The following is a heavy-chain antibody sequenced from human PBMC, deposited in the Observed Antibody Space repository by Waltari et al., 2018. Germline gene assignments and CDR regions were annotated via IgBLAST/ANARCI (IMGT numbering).Heavy chain of an antibody. V-gene: IGHV4-38-2*01. D-gene: IGHD3-10*01. CDR1: GYSISSGYY. CDR3: ARGITMVQGVIYNWFDP. CDR2: IYHSGST. Sequence: QVQLQESGPGLVKPSATLSLTCAVSGYSISSGYYWGWIRQPPGKGLEWIGSIYHSGSTYYNPSRKSRVTISVDTSKNQFSLKLSSVTAADTAVYYCARGITMVQGVIYNWFDPCGQGTLVTVSS. J-gene: IGHJ5*02.